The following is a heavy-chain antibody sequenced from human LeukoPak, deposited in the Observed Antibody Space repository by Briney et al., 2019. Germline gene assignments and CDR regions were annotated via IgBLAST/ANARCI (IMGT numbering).Heavy chain of an antibody. V-gene: IGHV3-66*01. Sequence: GGSLRLSCAASGFTVSSNYMSWVRQAPGKGLEWVSVIYSGGSTYYADSVKGRFTISRDNSKNTLYLQMNSLRAEDTAVYYCANDIVVVPAAITWAMDVWGQGTTVTVSS. J-gene: IGHJ6*02. CDR3: ANDIVVVPAAITWAMDV. CDR2: IYSGGST. D-gene: IGHD2-2*02. CDR1: GFTVSSNY.